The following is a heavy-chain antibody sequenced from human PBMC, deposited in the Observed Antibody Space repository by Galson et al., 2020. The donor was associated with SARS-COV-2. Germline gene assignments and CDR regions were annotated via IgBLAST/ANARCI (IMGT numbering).Heavy chain of an antibody. CDR1: GFTFSGYV. CDR3: ARGGSSGEEAVDI. CDR2: TSYDGSVK. V-gene: IGHV3-30*03. D-gene: IGHD6-19*01. J-gene: IGHJ3*02. Sequence: GESLKISCAASGFTFSGYVMHWVRQAPGKALEWVAVTSYDGSVKNYADSVKGRFTISRDNSKNTLYLQMNSLRAEDTAVYYCARGGSSGEEAVDIWGQGTMVTVSS.